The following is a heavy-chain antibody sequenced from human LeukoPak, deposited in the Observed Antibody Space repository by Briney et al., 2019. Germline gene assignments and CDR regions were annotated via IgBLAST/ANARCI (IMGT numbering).Heavy chain of an antibody. Sequence: GGSLRLSCAASGFTFSSYAMSWVRQAPGKGLEWVSAISGSGGSTYYADSVKGRFTISRDNSKNTLYLQMNSLRAEDTAVYYCAKTGHDYVWGSYRSPYYYGIDVWGQGNPGHRLL. CDR2: ISGSGGST. D-gene: IGHD3-16*02. V-gene: IGHV3-23*01. CDR1: GFTFSSYA. CDR3: AKTGHDYVWGSYRSPYYYGIDV. J-gene: IGHJ6*02.